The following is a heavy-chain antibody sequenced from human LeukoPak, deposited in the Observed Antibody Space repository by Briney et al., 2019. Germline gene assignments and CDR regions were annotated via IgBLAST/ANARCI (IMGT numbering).Heavy chain of an antibody. J-gene: IGHJ3*02. Sequence: GGSLRLSCAASGFTFDDYGMSWVRQAPGKGLEWVSGINWNGGSTGYADSVKGRFTISRGNAKNSLYLQMNSLRAEDTALYHCAREEKSSRAFDIWGQGTMVTVSS. D-gene: IGHD2-2*01. CDR3: AREEKSSRAFDI. CDR2: INWNGGST. V-gene: IGHV3-20*01. CDR1: GFTFDDYG.